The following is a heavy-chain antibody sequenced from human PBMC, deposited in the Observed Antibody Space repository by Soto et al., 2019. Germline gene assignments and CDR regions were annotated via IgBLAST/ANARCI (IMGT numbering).Heavy chain of an antibody. D-gene: IGHD2-15*01. CDR2: ISWNSGSI. CDR3: AKGVVVDIDAFDT. J-gene: IGHJ3*02. Sequence: EVQLVESGGGLVQPGRSLRLSCTASGFTFDDYAMFWVRQAPGKGLEWVSGISWNSGSIDYADSVKGRFTISRDNAKNSLYLQMNSLRAEDTALYYCAKGVVVDIDAFDTWGQGTMVTVSS. V-gene: IGHV3-9*01. CDR1: GFTFDDYA.